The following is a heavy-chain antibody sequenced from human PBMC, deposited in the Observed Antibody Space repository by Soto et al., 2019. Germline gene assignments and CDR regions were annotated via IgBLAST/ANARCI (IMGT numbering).Heavy chain of an antibody. D-gene: IGHD6-13*01. CDR1: GYTFISYD. J-gene: IGHJ6*02. Sequence: GASVKVSCKASGYTFISYDINWVRQATGQGLEWMGWMNPNSGNTGYAQKFQGRVTMTRNTSISTAYMELSSLRSEDTAVYYCARVIGPYSSSWYLRYYYYYGMDVWGQGTTVTVSS. CDR2: MNPNSGNT. CDR3: ARVIGPYSSSWYLRYYYYYGMDV. V-gene: IGHV1-8*01.